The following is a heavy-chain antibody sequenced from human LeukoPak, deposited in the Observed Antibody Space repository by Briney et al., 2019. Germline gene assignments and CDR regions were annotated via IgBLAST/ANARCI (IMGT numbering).Heavy chain of an antibody. J-gene: IGHJ4*02. CDR1: GFTFSSYA. Sequence: GGSLRLSCAASGFTFSSYAMSWVRQAPVKGLEWVSAIGGSGGRTYYADSVKGRFTISRDNSKNTLYLQMNSLGAEDTAVYYCAKEETTVGTPGVDYWGQGTLVTVSS. CDR3: AKEETTVGTPGVDY. D-gene: IGHD4-23*01. V-gene: IGHV3-23*01. CDR2: IGGSGGRT.